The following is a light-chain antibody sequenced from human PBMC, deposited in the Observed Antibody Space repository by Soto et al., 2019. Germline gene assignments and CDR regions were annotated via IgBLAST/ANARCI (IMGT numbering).Light chain of an antibody. Sequence: ENVLTQSPATLSLSPGERATLSCRASQSVTSYLAWYHQKPGQAPRLLIYDASSRATGIPARFSGSGSGTDFTLTISRLEPEDFAVYYCQQRSNWPITFGQGTKVEIK. CDR2: DAS. CDR1: QSVTSY. CDR3: QQRSNWPIT. J-gene: IGKJ1*01. V-gene: IGKV3-11*01.